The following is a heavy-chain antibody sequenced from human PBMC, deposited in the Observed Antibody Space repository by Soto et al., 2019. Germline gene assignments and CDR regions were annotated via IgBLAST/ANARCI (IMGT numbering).Heavy chain of an antibody. CDR2: ISGSGGST. Sequence: GGSLRLSCAASGFTFSSYAMSWVRQAPGKGLEWVSAISGSGGSTYYADSVKGRFTISRDNSKNTLYLQMNSLGAEDTALYYWAKLTGGGPVSERPYCSSTSCDNPTRAARRGRLDPWGQGTLVTVSS. CDR1: GFTFSSYA. V-gene: IGHV3-23*01. D-gene: IGHD2-2*02. J-gene: IGHJ5*02. CDR3: AKLTGGGPVSERPYCSSTSCDNPTRAARRGRLDP.